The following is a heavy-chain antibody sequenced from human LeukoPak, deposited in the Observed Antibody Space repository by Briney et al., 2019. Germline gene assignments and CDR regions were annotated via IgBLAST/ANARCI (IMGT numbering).Heavy chain of an antibody. V-gene: IGHV4-39*07. J-gene: IGHJ5*02. CDR3: ARNGVYSGSYYVLGP. CDR2: IYYSGST. Sequence: IPSETLSLTCTVSGGSISSSSYYWGWIRQPPGKGLEWIGSIYYSGSTYYNPSLKSRVTISVDTSKNQFSLKLSSVTAADTAVYYCARNGVYSGSYYVLGPWGQGTLVTVSS. D-gene: IGHD1-26*01. CDR1: GGSISSSSYY.